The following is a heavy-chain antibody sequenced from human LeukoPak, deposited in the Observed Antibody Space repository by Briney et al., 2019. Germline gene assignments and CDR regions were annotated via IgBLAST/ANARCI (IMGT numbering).Heavy chain of an antibody. CDR2: IYYSGST. CDR1: GGSISSYY. D-gene: IGHD6-6*01. J-gene: IGHJ3*02. Sequence: SETLSLTCTVSGGSISSYYWSWIRQTPGKGLEWIGYIYYSGSTNYNPSLKSRVTISVDTSKNQFSLKLSSVTAADTAVYYCARGASSSSLAFDIWGQGTMVTVSS. V-gene: IGHV4-59*12. CDR3: ARGASSSSLAFDI.